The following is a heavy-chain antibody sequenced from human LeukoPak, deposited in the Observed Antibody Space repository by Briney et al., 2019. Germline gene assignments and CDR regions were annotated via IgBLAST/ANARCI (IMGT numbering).Heavy chain of an antibody. CDR1: GYTFTSFY. V-gene: IGHV1-46*01. D-gene: IGHD3-10*01. CDR3: ARSLGDYYGSGSYYPSGY. Sequence: ASVKVSCKASGYTFTSFYMHWVRQAPGQGLEWMGIINPRGGSTSSAQKFQGRVTLTRDTSTSTVYMELSSLRSEDTAVYYCARSLGDYYGSGSYYPSGYWGQGTLVTVSS. CDR2: INPRGGST. J-gene: IGHJ4*02.